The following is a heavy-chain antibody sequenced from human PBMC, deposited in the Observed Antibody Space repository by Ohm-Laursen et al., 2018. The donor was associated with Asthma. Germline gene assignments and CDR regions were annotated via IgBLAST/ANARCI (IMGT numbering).Heavy chain of an antibody. CDR1: GGTFSSYA. CDR3: ASSCSSTSCYLFYYGMDV. CDR2: IIPIFGTA. J-gene: IGHJ6*02. V-gene: IGHV1-69*13. D-gene: IGHD2-2*01. Sequence: SVKVSCKASGGTFSSYAISWVRQAPGQGLEWMGGIIPIFGTANYAQKFQGRVTITADESTSTAYMELSSLRSEDTAVYYCASSCSSTSCYLFYYGMDVWGQGTTVTVSS.